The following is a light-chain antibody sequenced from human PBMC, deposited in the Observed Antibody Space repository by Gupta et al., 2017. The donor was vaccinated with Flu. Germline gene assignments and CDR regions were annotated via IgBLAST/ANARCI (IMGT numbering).Light chain of an antibody. CDR2: DAS. V-gene: IGKV3-11*01. J-gene: IGKJ2*01. Sequence: EIVLTQSPATLSFSPGDRAILSCRASHRVNIYLAWYQQKPGQPPRLLMCDASKRAAGIPDRFSVSGSGTDFTLTISTLEPEDFAVYYCQQRSGSPMYTFGQGTELE. CDR1: HRVNIY. CDR3: QQRSGSPMYT.